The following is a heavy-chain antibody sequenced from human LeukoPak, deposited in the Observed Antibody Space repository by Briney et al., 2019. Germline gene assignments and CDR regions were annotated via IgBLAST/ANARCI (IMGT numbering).Heavy chain of an antibody. CDR3: ARSGYDVLGGNFFDY. V-gene: IGHV3-21*01. CDR1: GFTFSAYA. D-gene: IGHD5-12*01. Sequence: GGSLRLSCEASGFTFSAYAMTWVRQAPGKGLEWVSSISSSSSYIYYADSVKGRFTISRDNAKNSLYLQMNSLRAEDTAVYYCARSGYDVLGGNFFDYWGQGTLVTVSS. CDR2: ISSSSSYI. J-gene: IGHJ4*02.